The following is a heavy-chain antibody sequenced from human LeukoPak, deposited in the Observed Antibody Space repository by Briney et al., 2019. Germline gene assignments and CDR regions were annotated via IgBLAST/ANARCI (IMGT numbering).Heavy chain of an antibody. CDR3: AREIYYYDSSGFDY. V-gene: IGHV4-39*02. CDR2: IYYSGNT. Sequence: SETLSLTCTVSGVSISSAAYYWGWLRQPPGKGLEWIGNIYYSGNTYYNASLNSRVTISIDASKNQFSLKLSSVTATDTAVYYCAREIYYYDSSGFDYWGQGTLVTVSS. CDR1: GVSISSAAYY. J-gene: IGHJ4*02. D-gene: IGHD3-22*01.